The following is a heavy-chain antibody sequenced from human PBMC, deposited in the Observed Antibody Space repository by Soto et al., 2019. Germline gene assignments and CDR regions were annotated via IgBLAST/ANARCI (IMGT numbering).Heavy chain of an antibody. CDR3: ARDWRDRCLDY. CDR2: ISYDGSNK. J-gene: IGHJ4*02. Sequence: GGSLRLSCAASGFTFSSYAMHWVRQAPGKGLEWVAVISYDGSNKYYADSVKGRFTISRDNSKNTLYLQMNSLRAEDTAVYYYARDWRDRCLDYWGQGTLVTVSS. V-gene: IGHV3-30-3*01. CDR1: GFTFSSYA. D-gene: IGHD3-16*02.